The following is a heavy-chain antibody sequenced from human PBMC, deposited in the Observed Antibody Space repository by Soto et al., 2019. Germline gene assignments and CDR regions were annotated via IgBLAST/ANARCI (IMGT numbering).Heavy chain of an antibody. D-gene: IGHD6-19*01. CDR3: AKNEGYSSGWYLE. Sequence: EVQQLESGGGLVQPGGSLRLSCAASGFTFSSYGMSWVRQAPGKGLEWVSAISGSGGSTYNADSVKGRFTISRDNSKNTLYLQMNSLRAGDTAVYYCAKNEGYSSGWYLEWGQGTLVTVSS. J-gene: IGHJ4*02. V-gene: IGHV3-23*01. CDR2: ISGSGGST. CDR1: GFTFSSYG.